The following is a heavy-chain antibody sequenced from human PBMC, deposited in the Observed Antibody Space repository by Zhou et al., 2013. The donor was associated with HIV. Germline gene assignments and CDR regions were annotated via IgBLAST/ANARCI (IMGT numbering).Heavy chain of an antibody. Sequence: QVQLVQSGAEVKKPGASVTVSCQASGYTFTSYFIHWVRQAPGQGLEWLGWIHPNNGATKSAQKFLGRVTMTRDASINTAYLALSGLFSNDTAVYYCARDRLWFGESQPPDYWGQGTLVTVSS. J-gene: IGHJ4*02. V-gene: IGHV1-2*02. CDR1: GYTFTSYF. CDR2: IHPNNGAT. CDR3: ARDRLWFGESQPPDY. D-gene: IGHD3-10*01.